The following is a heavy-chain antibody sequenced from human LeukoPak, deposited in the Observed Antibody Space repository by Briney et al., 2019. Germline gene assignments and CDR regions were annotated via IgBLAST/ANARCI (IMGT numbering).Heavy chain of an antibody. V-gene: IGHV3-7*01. CDR1: GFTFSSYW. CDR3: ARVSSLSTVTYNWFDP. D-gene: IGHD4-17*01. CDR2: IKQDGGEK. J-gene: IGHJ5*02. Sequence: PGGSLRLSCAASGFTFSSYWMSWVRQAPGKGLEWVANIKQDGGEKYYVDSVKGRFTISRDNAKNSLYLQMNSLRAEDTAVYYCARVSSLSTVTYNWFDPWGQGTLVTVSS.